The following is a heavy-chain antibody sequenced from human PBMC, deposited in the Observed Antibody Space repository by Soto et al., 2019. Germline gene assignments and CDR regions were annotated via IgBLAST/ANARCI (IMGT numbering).Heavy chain of an antibody. D-gene: IGHD6-13*01. CDR2: ISAYNGNT. V-gene: IGHV1-18*01. CDR1: GYTFTSYG. Sequence: GASVKVSCKASGYTFTSYGISWVRQAPGQGLEWMGWISAYNGNTNYAQKLQGRVTMTTDTSTSTAYMELRSLRSDDTAVYYCARDRDSSSWSERFDPWGQGTLVTVSS. CDR3: ARDRDSSSWSERFDP. J-gene: IGHJ5*02.